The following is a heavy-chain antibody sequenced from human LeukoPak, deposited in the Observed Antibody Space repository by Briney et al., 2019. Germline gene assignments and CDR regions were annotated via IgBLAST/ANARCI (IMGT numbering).Heavy chain of an antibody. Sequence: SETLVPPCAVYGGSFSGYYWSWIRQPPGKGLEWIGEINHSGSTNYNPSLKSRVTISVDTSKNQFSLKLSSVTAADTAVYYCASLARGGNWFDPWGQGTLVTVPS. CDR1: GGSFSGYY. CDR2: INHSGST. V-gene: IGHV4-34*01. CDR3: ASLARGGNWFDP. J-gene: IGHJ5*02. D-gene: IGHD6-6*01.